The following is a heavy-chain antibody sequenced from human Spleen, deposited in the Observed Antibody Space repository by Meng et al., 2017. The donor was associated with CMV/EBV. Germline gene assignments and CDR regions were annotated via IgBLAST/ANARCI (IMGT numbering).Heavy chain of an antibody. D-gene: IGHD7-27*01. V-gene: IGHV1-2*02. CDR1: GYTFTAHY. J-gene: IGHJ4*02. Sequence: ASVKVSCKASGYTFTAHYFHWVRQAPGQGRGWMGWIHPHRGDTNYAQQFQGRVTLTRDTSINTGYMELTRLTSDDTAVYYCERDNNWGPDYWGQGTLVTVSS. CDR3: ERDNNWGPDY. CDR2: IHPHRGDT.